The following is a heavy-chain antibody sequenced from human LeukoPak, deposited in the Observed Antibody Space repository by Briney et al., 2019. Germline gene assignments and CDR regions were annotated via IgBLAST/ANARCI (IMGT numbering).Heavy chain of an antibody. CDR2: ISSCATAI. Sequence: GGSLRLSCAASGFTFSSYEMNWVGQAPGKGLDWVSYISSCATAIYYADSVKGRFTISRDNSKNTLYLQMNSLRAEDTAVYYCAKAAVAGIIYYYYMDVWGKGTTVTVSS. V-gene: IGHV3-48*03. CDR1: GFTFSSYE. J-gene: IGHJ6*03. D-gene: IGHD6-19*01. CDR3: AKAAVAGIIYYYYMDV.